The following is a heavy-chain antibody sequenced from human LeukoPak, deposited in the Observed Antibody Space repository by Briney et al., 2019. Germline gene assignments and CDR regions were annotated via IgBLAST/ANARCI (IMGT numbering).Heavy chain of an antibody. V-gene: IGHV4-59*01. CDR1: GGSISSYY. CDR2: IYYSGST. CDR3: AREGSPGAFDI. Sequence: SETLSLICTVSGGSISSYYWSWIRQPPGKGLEWIGYIYYSGSTNYNPSLKSRVTISVDTSKNQFSLKLSSVTAADTAVYYCAREGSPGAFDIWGQGTMVTVSS. J-gene: IGHJ3*02. D-gene: IGHD3-10*01.